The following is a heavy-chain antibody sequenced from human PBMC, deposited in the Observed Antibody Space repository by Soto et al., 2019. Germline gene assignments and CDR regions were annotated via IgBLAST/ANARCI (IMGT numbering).Heavy chain of an antibody. CDR3: AREYYSSGTH. CDR1: GFTFSTYW. Sequence: EVQLVESGGGLVQPGGSLRLSCAASGFTFSTYWMQWVRQVPGEGLVWVSSTSENGGITTYADAVKGLSTISRDNAKNTVCLQMNGLIVEDRAIYYCAREYYSSGTHWGQGTLVTVST. J-gene: IGHJ1*01. CDR2: TSENGGIT. V-gene: IGHV3-74*01. D-gene: IGHD3-10*01.